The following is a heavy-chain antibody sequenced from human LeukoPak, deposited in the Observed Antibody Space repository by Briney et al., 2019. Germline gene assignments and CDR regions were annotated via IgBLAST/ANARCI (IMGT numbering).Heavy chain of an antibody. Sequence: SETLSLTCTVSGGSISSYYWSWIRQPPGKGLEWIGYIYYSGSTNYNPSLKSRVTISVDTSKNQFSLKLSSVTAADTAVYYCAREEIVVRWFDYWGQGTLVTVSS. CDR3: AREEIVVRWFDY. CDR2: IYYSGST. V-gene: IGHV4-59*01. D-gene: IGHD3-22*01. J-gene: IGHJ4*02. CDR1: GGSISSYY.